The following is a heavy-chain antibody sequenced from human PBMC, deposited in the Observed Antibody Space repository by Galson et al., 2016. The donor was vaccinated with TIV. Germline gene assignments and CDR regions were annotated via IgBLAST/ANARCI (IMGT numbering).Heavy chain of an antibody. Sequence: LRLSCAASGFSFDDYAMHWVRQAPGKGLEWVSGISSNSVYIGYAGSVKGRFTISRDNAKKSLNLQMNSLRGDDTALYYCAKGRGYSYGSPQDYYYGLDVWGQGTTVTVSS. CDR2: ISSNSVYI. V-gene: IGHV3-9*01. D-gene: IGHD5-18*01. J-gene: IGHJ6*02. CDR1: GFSFDDYA. CDR3: AKGRGYSYGSPQDYYYGLDV.